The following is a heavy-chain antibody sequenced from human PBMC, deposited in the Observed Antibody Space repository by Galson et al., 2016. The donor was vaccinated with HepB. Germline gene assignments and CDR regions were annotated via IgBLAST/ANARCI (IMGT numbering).Heavy chain of an antibody. Sequence: SETLSLTCTVSGGSISNYYWSWIRQSPGKGLEWIGYVYYNGSTYYSPSLKTRVTISVDTSKNQFSLKLNSVTAADTAVYYCARTVGSSWFPNWFDPWGQGALVTVSS. J-gene: IGHJ5*02. D-gene: IGHD6-13*01. CDR3: ARTVGSSWFPNWFDP. CDR1: GGSISNYY. CDR2: VYYNGST. V-gene: IGHV4-59*01.